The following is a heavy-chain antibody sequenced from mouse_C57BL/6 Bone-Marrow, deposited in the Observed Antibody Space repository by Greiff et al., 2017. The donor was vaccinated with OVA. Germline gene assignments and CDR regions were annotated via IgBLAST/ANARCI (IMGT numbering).Heavy chain of an antibody. Sequence: EVMLVESGGDLVKPGGSLKLSCAASGFTLSSYGVSWVRQTPDKRLEWVATISSGGSYTYNPDSEKGRFTIYRDNAKNTMYLQMSSLKSEDTAMYYCASHMVPSCWYFDVWGTGTTVTVSS. CDR3: ASHMVPSCWYFDV. CDR2: ISSGGSYT. CDR1: GFTLSSYG. D-gene: IGHD2-1*01. J-gene: IGHJ1*03. V-gene: IGHV5-6*01.